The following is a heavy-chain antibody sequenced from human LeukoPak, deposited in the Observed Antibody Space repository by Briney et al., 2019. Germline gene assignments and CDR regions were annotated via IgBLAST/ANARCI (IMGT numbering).Heavy chain of an antibody. CDR1: GFRFDSFY. J-gene: IGHJ4*02. CDR2: ISASGAVP. D-gene: IGHD3-22*01. CDR3: ARSLIVASEDY. V-gene: IGHV3-11*04. Sequence: PGRSLRLSCAASGFRFDSFYMGWIRQVPPKGLDYIALISASGAVPYYAESVKGRFTISRDNDKNSVSLQMNSLSADDTAVYYCARSLIVASEDYWGQGTLVTVSS.